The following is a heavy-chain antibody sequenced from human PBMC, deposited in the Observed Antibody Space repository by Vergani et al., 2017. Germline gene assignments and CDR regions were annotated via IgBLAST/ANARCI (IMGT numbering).Heavy chain of an antibody. D-gene: IGHD1-1*01. J-gene: IGHJ5*01. V-gene: IGHV4-34*01. CDR1: GGSFSGYY. CDR2: INHSGST. CDR3: AKGKIETEGYNFELIFDS. Sequence: QVQLQQWGAGLLKPSETLSLTCAVYGGSFSGYYWSWIRQPPGKGLEWIGEINHSGSTNYNPSLKSRVTISVDTSKNQFSLKLSSVTAADTAVYYCAKGKIETEGYNFELIFDSWGPGTQVTVSS.